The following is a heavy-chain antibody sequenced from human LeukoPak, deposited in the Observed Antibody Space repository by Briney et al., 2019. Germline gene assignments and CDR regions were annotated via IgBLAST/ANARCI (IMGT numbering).Heavy chain of an antibody. J-gene: IGHJ5*02. CDR3: ARVVIVVVPAAMGGNWFDP. V-gene: IGHV4-34*01. CDR2: INHSGST. D-gene: IGHD2-2*03. CDR1: GGSFSGYY. Sequence: SETLSLTCAVYGGSFSGYYWSWIRQPPGKGLEWIGEINHSGSTNYNPSLKSRVTISVDTSKNQFSLKLSSVTAADTAVYYCARVVIVVVPAAMGGNWFDPWGQGTLVTVSS.